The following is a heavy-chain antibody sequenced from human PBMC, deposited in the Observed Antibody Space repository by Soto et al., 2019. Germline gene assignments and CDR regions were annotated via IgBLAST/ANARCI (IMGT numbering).Heavy chain of an antibody. CDR1: GGTFSSYA. D-gene: IGHD4-17*01. CDR2: IIPIFGTA. J-gene: IGHJ4*02. Sequence: ASVKVSCKASGGTFSSYAISWVRQAPGQGLEWMGGIIPIFGTANYAQKFQGRVKITADESTSTAYMELSSLRSEDTAVYYCARGSTVMTTVVTTFDYWGQGTLVTVSS. V-gene: IGHV1-69*13. CDR3: ARGSTVMTTVVTTFDY.